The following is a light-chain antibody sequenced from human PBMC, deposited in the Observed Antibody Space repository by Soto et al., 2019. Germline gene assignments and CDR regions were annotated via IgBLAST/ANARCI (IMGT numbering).Light chain of an antibody. J-gene: IGKJ4*01. V-gene: IGKV3-20*01. CDR1: QSINNNY. Sequence: EVVLTQSPGTVSLSPGERATLSCRASQSINNNYVAWYQHKPGQAPRLLIYGASSRATGIPDRFSGSGSGTDFTLTISRLEPEDFAVYYCQQYGNSPPVTFGGGTKVDIK. CDR3: QQYGNSPPVT. CDR2: GAS.